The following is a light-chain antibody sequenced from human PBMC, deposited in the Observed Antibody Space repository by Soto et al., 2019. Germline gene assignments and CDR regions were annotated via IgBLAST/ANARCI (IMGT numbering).Light chain of an antibody. CDR1: QSVSSF. J-gene: IGKJ2*01. CDR2: GAS. Sequence: EIVLTQSPATLSLSPGERATLSCRASQSVSSFLAWYQQKPGQAPRLLIYGASNRATDIPARFSGSGSGTDFTLTISSLEPEDFAVYFCQHRGKWPRTFGQGTKLEIK. CDR3: QHRGKWPRT. V-gene: IGKV3-11*01.